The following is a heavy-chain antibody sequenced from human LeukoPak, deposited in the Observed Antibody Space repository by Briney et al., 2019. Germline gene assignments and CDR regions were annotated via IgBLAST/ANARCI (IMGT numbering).Heavy chain of an antibody. CDR1: GGSISSYY. CDR2: IYYSGST. D-gene: IGHD6-13*01. CDR3: ARSLYSSSWAPYYYYGMDV. V-gene: IGHV4-59*12. J-gene: IGHJ6*02. Sequence: TSETLSLTCTVSGGSISSYYWSWIRQPPGKGLEWIGYIYYSGSTNYNPSLKSRVTISVDTSKNQFSLKLSSVTAADTAVYYCARSLYSSSWAPYYYYGMDVWGQGTTVTVSS.